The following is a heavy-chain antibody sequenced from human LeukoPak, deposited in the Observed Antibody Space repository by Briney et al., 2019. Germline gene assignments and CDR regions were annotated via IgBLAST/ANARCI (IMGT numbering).Heavy chain of an antibody. V-gene: IGHV3-33*08. D-gene: IGHD5-12*01. CDR2: IWYDGSNK. Sequence: PGGSLRLSCAASGFTFSSYWMSWVRQAPGKGLEWVAVIWYDGSNKYYADSVKGRFTISRDNSKNTLYLQMNSLRAEDTAVYYCARDLSYSGYDFAFDIWGQGTMVTVSS. CDR1: GFTFSSYW. CDR3: ARDLSYSGYDFAFDI. J-gene: IGHJ3*02.